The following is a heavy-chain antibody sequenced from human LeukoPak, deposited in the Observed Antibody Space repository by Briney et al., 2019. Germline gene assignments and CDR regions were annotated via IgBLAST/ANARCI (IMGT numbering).Heavy chain of an antibody. D-gene: IGHD1-26*01. V-gene: IGHV3-74*01. Sequence: GGSLRLSCAASGFTFSSYWMHWVRQAPGKGLVWVSHINSDGSSTSYADSVKGRFTISRDNAKNTLYLQMNSLRAEDTAVYYCAREGKVGATVFDYWGQGTLVTVSS. CDR2: INSDGSST. CDR3: AREGKVGATVFDY. J-gene: IGHJ4*02. CDR1: GFTFSSYW.